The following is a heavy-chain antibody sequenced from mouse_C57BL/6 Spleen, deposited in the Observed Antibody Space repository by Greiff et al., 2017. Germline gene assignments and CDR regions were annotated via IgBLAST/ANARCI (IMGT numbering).Heavy chain of an antibody. V-gene: IGHV5-4*01. Sequence: EVQLVESGGGLVKPGGSLKLSCAASGFTFSSYAMSWVRQTPEQRLEWVATISDGGSYTYYPDNVKGRFTISRDNAKNNLYLQMSHLKSEDTAMYYCAREGYDYDGYAMDYWGQGTSVTVSS. CDR3: AREGYDYDGYAMDY. CDR2: ISDGGSYT. CDR1: GFTFSSYA. J-gene: IGHJ4*01. D-gene: IGHD2-4*01.